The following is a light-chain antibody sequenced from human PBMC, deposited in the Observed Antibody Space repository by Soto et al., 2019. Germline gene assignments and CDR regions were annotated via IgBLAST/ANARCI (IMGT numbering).Light chain of an antibody. CDR2: DAS. CDR3: QQYNDWPPIT. Sequence: DIVMTQSPATLSVSPGERATLPFTASQRVSSYLAWYQQKPRQAPRLLIYDASNTATGIPARFSGSGSGTEFTLTISSLQSEDFAVYYCQQYNDWPPITFGQGTRLEIK. V-gene: IGKV3D-15*01. CDR1: QRVSSY. J-gene: IGKJ5*01.